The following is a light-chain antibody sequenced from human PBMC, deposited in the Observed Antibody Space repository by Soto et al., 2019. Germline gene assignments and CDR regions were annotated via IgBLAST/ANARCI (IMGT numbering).Light chain of an antibody. CDR3: SSYTTSNTRQIV. V-gene: IGLV2-14*03. CDR1: RSDIGAYNY. Sequence: QSVLTQPASVSGSPGQSITISCTGTRSDIGAYNYVSWYQQHPGKAPKLIIYDVSNRPSGVSNRFSGSKSGNTASLTISGLQAEDEADYYCSSYTTSNTRQIVFGTGTKVTVL. J-gene: IGLJ1*01. CDR2: DVS.